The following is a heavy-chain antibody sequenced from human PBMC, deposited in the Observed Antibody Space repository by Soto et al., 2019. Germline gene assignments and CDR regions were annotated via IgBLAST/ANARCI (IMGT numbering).Heavy chain of an antibody. CDR2: ISSNGGST. J-gene: IGHJ4*02. V-gene: IGHV3-64*01. CDR3: AGATSCFDY. CDR1: GFTFSSYA. Sequence: EVQLVESGGGLVQPGGSLRLSCAASGFTFSSYAMHWVRQAPGKGLEYVSAISSNGGSTYYANSVKGRFTISRDNSKNTLYLQMGTLTAEDIDVYSCAGATSCFDYWGQGTRVTVSS. D-gene: IGHD2-2*01.